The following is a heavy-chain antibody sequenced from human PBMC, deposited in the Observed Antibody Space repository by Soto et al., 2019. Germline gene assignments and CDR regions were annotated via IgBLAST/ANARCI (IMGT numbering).Heavy chain of an antibody. J-gene: IGHJ4*02. CDR3: ARVTTVTRGYFDY. D-gene: IGHD4-17*01. V-gene: IGHV1-69*02. CDR1: GGTFSSYT. Sequence: QVQLVQSGAEVKKPGSSVKVSCKASGGTFSSYTISWVRQAPGQGLEWMGRIIPILGIANYAQKFQGRVTITADKSTSTAYMELSSLRSEDTAVYYCARVTTVTRGYFDYWGQGTLVTVSS. CDR2: IIPILGIA.